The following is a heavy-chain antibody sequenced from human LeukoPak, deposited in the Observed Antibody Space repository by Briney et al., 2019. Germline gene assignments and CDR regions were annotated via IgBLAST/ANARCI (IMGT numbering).Heavy chain of an antibody. CDR2: IIPIFGTA. D-gene: IGHD5-18*01. CDR1: GYTFTSYG. V-gene: IGHV1-69*13. Sequence: XASVTVSCKASGYTFTSYGISWVRQAPGQGLEWMGGIIPIFGTANYAQKFQGRVTITADESTTTAYMELSSLRSEDTAVYYCARDPTGYSYGPRYQKYYYYYGMDVWGQGTTVTVSS. CDR3: ARDPTGYSYGPRYQKYYYYYGMDV. J-gene: IGHJ6*02.